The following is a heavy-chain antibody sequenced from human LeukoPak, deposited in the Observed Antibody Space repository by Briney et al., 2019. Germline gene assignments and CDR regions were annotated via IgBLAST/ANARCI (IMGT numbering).Heavy chain of an antibody. CDR3: ARHGNHVGGIQLWLSLDY. J-gene: IGHJ4*02. Sequence: SETLSLTCTVSGGSISSFYWSWIRQPPGKGLEWIGYISYIGSTNYNPSLKSRVTISVDTSKNQFSLKLSSVPAADTAVYYCARHGNHVGGIQLWLSLDYWGQGTLVTVSS. D-gene: IGHD5-18*01. CDR2: ISYIGST. V-gene: IGHV4-59*08. CDR1: GGSISSFY.